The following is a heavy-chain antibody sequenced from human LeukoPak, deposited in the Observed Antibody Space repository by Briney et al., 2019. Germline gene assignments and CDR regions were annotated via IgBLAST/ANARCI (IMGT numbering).Heavy chain of an antibody. CDR3: ARSTTYYYDSSGLGAIDY. J-gene: IGHJ4*02. CDR2: IYSGGST. Sequence: PGGSLRLSCAASGFTVSSNYMSWVRQAPGKGLEWVSVIYSGGSTYYADSVKGRFTISRDNSKNTLYLQMNSLRAEDTAVYYCARSTTYYYDSSGLGAIDYWGQGTLVTVSS. V-gene: IGHV3-66*01. D-gene: IGHD3-22*01. CDR1: GFTVSSNY.